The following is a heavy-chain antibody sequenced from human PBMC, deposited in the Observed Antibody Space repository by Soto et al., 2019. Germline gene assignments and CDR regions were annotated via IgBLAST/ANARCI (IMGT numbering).Heavy chain of an antibody. CDR3: ARGYCSSTSCYSFDP. J-gene: IGHJ5*02. V-gene: IGHV1-18*01. CDR1: DYTFTSYG. CDR2: ISAYNGNT. Sequence: GASVKVSCKASDYTFTSYGISWVRQAPGQGLEWMGWISAYNGNTNYAQKLQGRVTMTTDTSTSTAYMELRSLRSDDTAVYYCARGYCSSTSCYSFDPWGQGTLVTVSS. D-gene: IGHD2-2*01.